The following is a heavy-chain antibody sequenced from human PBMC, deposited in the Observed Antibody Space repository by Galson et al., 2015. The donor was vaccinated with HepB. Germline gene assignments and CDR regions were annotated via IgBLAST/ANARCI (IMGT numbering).Heavy chain of an antibody. CDR1: GFNFNNYA. CDR3: AKAAVGWERHNFYYFDV. J-gene: IGHJ4*02. D-gene: IGHD1-26*01. Sequence: SLRLSCAASGFNFNNYAMHWARQAPGKGLEWVAVISYDRNDELYADSVKGRFTISRDTSKKTVYLQMKSLRPEDTAIYYCAKAAVGWERHNFYYFDVWGQGTLVTGSS. CDR2: ISYDRNDE. V-gene: IGHV3-30*18.